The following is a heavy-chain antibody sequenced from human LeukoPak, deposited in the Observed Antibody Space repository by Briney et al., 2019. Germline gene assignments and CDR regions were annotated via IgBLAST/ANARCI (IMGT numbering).Heavy chain of an antibody. Sequence: SETLSLTCTVSAGSINNDIYFWGWIRQPPGKGLEWIASVYHGDDTYYRPSLKSRVTISKDRSKNQFSLRMTSVTAADTAVYYCARLDVDILSATNLFDPWGQGTLVTVSS. D-gene: IGHD3-9*01. V-gene: IGHV4-39*01. CDR1: AGSINNDIYF. CDR3: ARLDVDILSATNLFDP. CDR2: VYHGDDT. J-gene: IGHJ5*02.